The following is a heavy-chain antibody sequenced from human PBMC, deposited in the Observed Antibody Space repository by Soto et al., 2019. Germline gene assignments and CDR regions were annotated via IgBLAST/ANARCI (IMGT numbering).Heavy chain of an antibody. D-gene: IGHD2-15*01. J-gene: IGHJ6*03. CDR2: ISSSSSNI. CDR1: GFTFSNHV. Sequence: GGSLRLSCAASGFTFSNHVLSWVRQAPGEGLEWVSSISSSSSNIYYADSVKGRFTISRDNAKNSLYLQMNSLRAEDTAVYYCARDPGVVAATLMSYYYYMDVWGKGTTVTVSS. V-gene: IGHV3-21*01. CDR3: ARDPGVVAATLMSYYYYMDV.